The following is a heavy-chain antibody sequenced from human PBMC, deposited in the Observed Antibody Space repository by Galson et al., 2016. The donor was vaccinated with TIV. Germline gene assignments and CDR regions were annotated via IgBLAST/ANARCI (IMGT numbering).Heavy chain of an antibody. Sequence: SLRLSCAASGFTFSKYAMIWVRQAPGKGLEWVSAVHAGGGGASYSDSVKGRFTISRDNSRNTLFLQMSSLTVEDTAVYFCARDPNGDWIGAFDFWGRGIMVTVPS. D-gene: IGHD4-17*01. J-gene: IGHJ3*01. CDR2: VHAGGGGA. CDR3: ARDPNGDWIGAFDF. V-gene: IGHV3-23*01. CDR1: GFTFSKYA.